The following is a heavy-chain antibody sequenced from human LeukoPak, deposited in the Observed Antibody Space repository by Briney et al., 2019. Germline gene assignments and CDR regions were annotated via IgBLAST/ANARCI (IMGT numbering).Heavy chain of an antibody. V-gene: IGHV3-30*18. CDR3: AKDLSVTMVRGVIIKRNYYFDY. D-gene: IGHD3-10*01. J-gene: IGHJ4*02. Sequence: GGSLRLSCAASGFTFSSYGMRWVRQAPGKGLEWVAVISYDGSNKYYADSVKGRFTISRDNSKNTLYLQMNSLRAEDTAVYYCAKDLSVTMVRGVIIKRNYYFDYWGQGTLVTVSS. CDR2: ISYDGSNK. CDR1: GFTFSSYG.